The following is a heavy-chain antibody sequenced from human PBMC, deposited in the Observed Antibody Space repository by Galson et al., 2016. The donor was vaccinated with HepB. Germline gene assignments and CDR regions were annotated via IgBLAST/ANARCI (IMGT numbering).Heavy chain of an antibody. CDR1: GFTFSDYC. V-gene: IGHV3-74*01. J-gene: IGHJ6*02. CDR3: AGYNYYAMDV. CDR2: INSDGSST. Sequence: SLRLSCAASGFTFSDYCMHWVRQAPGKGLVWVSRINSDGSSTRYADSVKGRFPIYRDNVKNTVYLQMNSLRVEDTAVYYCAGYNYYAMDVWGQGPTVTVSS.